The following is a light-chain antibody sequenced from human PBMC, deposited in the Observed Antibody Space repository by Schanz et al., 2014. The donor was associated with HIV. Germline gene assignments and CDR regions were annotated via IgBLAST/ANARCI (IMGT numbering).Light chain of an antibody. J-gene: IGLJ3*02. CDR3: AAWDDSPNGWV. CDR2: IND. V-gene: IGLV1-44*01. CDR1: TSSIKTNT. Sequence: QSVLTQPPSASGTPGQRVTISCSGSTSSIKTNTVNWFQQLPGTAPKLLIYINDKRPSGVPDRFSGSKSGTSASLAISGLQSEDEADYYCAAWDDSPNGWVFGGGTKLTVL.